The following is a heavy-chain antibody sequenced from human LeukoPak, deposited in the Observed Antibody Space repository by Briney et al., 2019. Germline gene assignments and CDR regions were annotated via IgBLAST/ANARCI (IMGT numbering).Heavy chain of an antibody. CDR3: AKDTRSVPREGFDY. CDR2: ISGSGGST. D-gene: IGHD2-2*01. CDR1: GLTFSSYA. J-gene: IGHJ4*02. Sequence: QPGGSLRLSCAASGLTFSSYAMSWVRETPGKGLEWVSAISGSGGSTYYADSVKGRFTISRDNSKNTLYLQMNSLRAEDTAVYYCAKDTRSVPREGFDYWGQGTLVPVSS. V-gene: IGHV3-23*01.